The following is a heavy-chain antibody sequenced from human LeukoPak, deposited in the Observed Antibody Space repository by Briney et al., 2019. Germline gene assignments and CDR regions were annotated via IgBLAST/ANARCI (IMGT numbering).Heavy chain of an antibody. V-gene: IGHV3-23*01. D-gene: IGHD2-2*01. Sequence: GGSLRLSCAASGFTFSSYAMSWVRQAPGKGLEWVSAISGSGGSTYYADSVKGRFTISRDNSKNTLYLQMNSLRAEDTAVYYCAKAEDIVVVPAANGMDVWGQGTTVTVSS. CDR2: ISGSGGST. CDR1: GFTFSSYA. CDR3: AKAEDIVVVPAANGMDV. J-gene: IGHJ6*02.